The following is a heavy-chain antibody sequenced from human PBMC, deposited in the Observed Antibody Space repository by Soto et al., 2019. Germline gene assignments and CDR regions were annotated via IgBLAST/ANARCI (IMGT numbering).Heavy chain of an antibody. CDR3: SRDLSWGSNWYYYMDV. CDR1: GFIISDSA. V-gene: IGHV3-48*01. J-gene: IGHJ6*03. Sequence: EVQLVESGGGLVQPGGPLRHPCATSGFIISDSAINRVRQAPGKGLERVSYISIRSSVIDYADAVKGRFSVSIDNAGTPLYLQMNSLRAEDTGVYYCSRDLSWGSNWYYYMDVWGKGATVTFSS. CDR2: ISIRSSVI. D-gene: IGHD7-27*01.